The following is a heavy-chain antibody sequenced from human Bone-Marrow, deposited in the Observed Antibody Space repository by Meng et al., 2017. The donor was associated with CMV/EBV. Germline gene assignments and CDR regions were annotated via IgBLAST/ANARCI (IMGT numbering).Heavy chain of an antibody. Sequence: KVSCKGFAYRFCNYCIDWVRQVSGKGLEWMGIIYPGDSDTRYSPSFQGQVTISADKSIPPAYLPWSSLKASDTAMYYCARSLRYSDSSGFYYGTYYFDYWGQGTLVTVSS. CDR2: IYPGDSDT. V-gene: IGHV5-51*01. CDR3: ARSLRYSDSSGFYYGTYYFDY. CDR1: AYRFCNYC. J-gene: IGHJ4*02. D-gene: IGHD3-22*01.